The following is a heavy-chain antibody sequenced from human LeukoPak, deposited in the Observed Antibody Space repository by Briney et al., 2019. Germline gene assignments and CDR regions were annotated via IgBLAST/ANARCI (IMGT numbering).Heavy chain of an antibody. CDR1: GGSINSYY. J-gene: IGHJ4*02. V-gene: IGHV4-59*01. CDR3: AREEASGSGSFDY. CDR2: IYYSGST. Sequence: SETLSLTCSVSGGSINSYYWSWIRQPPGKGLEWIGYIYYSGSTSYNPSLKSRVTISVDTSKNQFSLKLSSVTAADTAVYYCAREEASGSGSFDYWGQGTLVTVSS. D-gene: IGHD1-26*01.